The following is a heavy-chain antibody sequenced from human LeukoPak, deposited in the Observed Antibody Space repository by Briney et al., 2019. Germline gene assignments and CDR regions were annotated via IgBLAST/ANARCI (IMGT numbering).Heavy chain of an antibody. Sequence: PSETLSLTCTVSGGSISSYYWSWIRQPPGKGLEWIGYIYYSGSTNYNPSLKSRVTISVDTSKNQFSLKLSSVTAVDTAVYYCARDDSDVDAFDIWGQGTMVTVSS. CDR3: ARDDSDVDAFDI. J-gene: IGHJ3*02. V-gene: IGHV4-59*01. CDR2: IYYSGST. CDR1: GGSISSYY. D-gene: IGHD5-18*01.